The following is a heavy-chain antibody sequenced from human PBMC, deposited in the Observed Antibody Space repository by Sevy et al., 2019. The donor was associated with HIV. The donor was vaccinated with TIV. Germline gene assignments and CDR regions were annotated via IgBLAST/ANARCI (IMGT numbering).Heavy chain of an antibody. D-gene: IGHD1-1*01. J-gene: IGHJ6*02. Sequence: SETLSLTCTVSGASVSSVSNYWIWIRQPPGKGLEWMGYISDSGRTNYNPSLKRRVTISVDMSKNQFSLNLTSMTAADNAVYYCARGPGYNYQFYGMDVWGQGTTVTVSS. CDR3: ARGPGYNYQFYGMDV. CDR1: GASVSSVSNY. V-gene: IGHV4-61*01. CDR2: ISDSGRT.